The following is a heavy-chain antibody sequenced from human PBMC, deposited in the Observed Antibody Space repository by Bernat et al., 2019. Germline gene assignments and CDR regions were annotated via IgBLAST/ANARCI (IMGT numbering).Heavy chain of an antibody. CDR3: ARDRIAVRPGWFDP. CDR1: GYTFTTYG. CDR2: ISAYNGNT. J-gene: IGHJ5*02. D-gene: IGHD6-6*01. V-gene: IGHV1-18*01. Sequence: QVQLVQSGAEVKKPGASVKVSCKPSGYTFTTYGISWVRQAPGQGLEWMGWISAYNGNTKYAQKFQGRVTMTTDTSTSTAYMELRSLRPDDTAVYYCARDRIAVRPGWFDPWGQGTLVTVSS.